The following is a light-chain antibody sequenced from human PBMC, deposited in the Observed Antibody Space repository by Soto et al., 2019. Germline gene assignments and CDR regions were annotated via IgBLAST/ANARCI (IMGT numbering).Light chain of an antibody. V-gene: IGLV1-51*01. CDR1: SSNIGGNS. CDR3: GSWDSSLSAYV. J-gene: IGLJ1*01. Sequence: QSVLTQPPSVSAAPGQKVTISCSGSSSNIGGNSVSWYQQLPGTAPKLLIYDDNKRPSGIPDRFSGSKSGTSATLGITGFQTGDEADYYCGSWDSSLSAYVVGTGTKGNVL. CDR2: DDN.